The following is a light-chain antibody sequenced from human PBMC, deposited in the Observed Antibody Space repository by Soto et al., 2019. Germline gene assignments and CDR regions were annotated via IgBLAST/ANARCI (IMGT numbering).Light chain of an antibody. CDR1: QSVSTN. Sequence: EIVMTPSLATLSVSPVERVNLSCRSSQSVSTNVAWYQHKAGQAPRLLIYGASTRATGVPPRFSGSGSGTEFIFTISSLQSEDFAVYYCQQYTNWPPITFGQGTRLEIK. J-gene: IGKJ5*01. V-gene: IGKV3-15*01. CDR3: QQYTNWPPIT. CDR2: GAS.